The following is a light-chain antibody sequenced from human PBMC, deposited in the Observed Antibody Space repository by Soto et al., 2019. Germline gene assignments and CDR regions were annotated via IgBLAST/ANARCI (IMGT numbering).Light chain of an antibody. V-gene: IGKV3-20*01. CDR3: QQYGSSPGVT. J-gene: IGKJ5*01. CDR2: GAS. CDR1: QSVSSSY. Sequence: EIVLTQSPGTLSLSPGERATLSCRASQSVSSSYLAWYQQQPGQAPRLLIYGASSKATGIPDRFSGSGSGTDLTLTISRMEPDDFAFYYCQQYGSSPGVTFGQGTRLEIK.